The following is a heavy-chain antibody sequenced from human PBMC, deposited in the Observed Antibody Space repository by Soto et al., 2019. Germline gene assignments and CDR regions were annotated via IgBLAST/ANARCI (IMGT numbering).Heavy chain of an antibody. Sequence: QVQLVQSGAEVKKPGSSLRVSCKASGDTFNFYTINWVRQAPGLRLEWLGRIIPYLSVSNYAQKFQGRVTITADKSTNTAYMEVRSLRSEDTAMYYCATSFGSGYRAFDYWGQGALVTVSS. J-gene: IGHJ4*02. CDR1: GDTFNFYT. CDR2: IIPYLSVS. CDR3: ATSFGSGYRAFDY. D-gene: IGHD3-10*01. V-gene: IGHV1-69*02.